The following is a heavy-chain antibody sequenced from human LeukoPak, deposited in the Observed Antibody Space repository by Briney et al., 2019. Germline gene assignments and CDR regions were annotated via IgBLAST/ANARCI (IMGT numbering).Heavy chain of an antibody. J-gene: IGHJ4*02. D-gene: IGHD4-11*01. V-gene: IGHV3-7*03. CDR3: ATGRQCGY. CDR1: GFTFSSYW. CDR2: IKQDGSEK. Sequence: GGSLRPSCAVSGFTFSSYWMSWVRQAPGKGLEWVANIKQDGSEKYYVDSVKGRFTISRDNAKNSLFLQMNSLRAEDTAVYYCATGRQCGYWGQGTLVTVSS.